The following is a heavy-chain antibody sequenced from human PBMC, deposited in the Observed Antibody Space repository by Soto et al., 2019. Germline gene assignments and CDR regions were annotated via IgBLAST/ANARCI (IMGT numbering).Heavy chain of an antibody. CDR3: ARDPGPFYSSGYYADY. CDR2: IYYSGST. J-gene: IGHJ4*02. CDR1: GGPISSYY. D-gene: IGHD3-22*01. V-gene: IGHV4-59*01. Sequence: PSETLSLTCTVSGGPISSYYWSWIRQPPGKGLEWIGYIYYSGSTNYNPSLKSRVTISINTPKSQFSLKLRSVTAADTAVYYCARDPGPFYSSGYYADYWGQGTLVTSPQ.